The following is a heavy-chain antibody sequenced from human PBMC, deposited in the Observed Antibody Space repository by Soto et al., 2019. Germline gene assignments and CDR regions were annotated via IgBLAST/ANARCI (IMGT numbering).Heavy chain of an antibody. J-gene: IGHJ5*02. D-gene: IGHD3-3*01. CDR1: GGSISSSSYY. Sequence: PSETLSLTCTVSGGSISSSSYYWGWIRQPPGKGLEWIGSIYYSGSTYYNPSLKSLVTISVDTSKNQFSLKLSSVTAADTAVYYCARVFWSGYSTRIYNWFDPWGQGTLVTVSS. CDR3: ARVFWSGYSTRIYNWFDP. V-gene: IGHV4-39*01. CDR2: IYYSGST.